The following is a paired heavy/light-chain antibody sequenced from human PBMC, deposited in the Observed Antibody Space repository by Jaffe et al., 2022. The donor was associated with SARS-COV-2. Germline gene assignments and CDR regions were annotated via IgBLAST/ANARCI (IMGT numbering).Light chain of an antibody. J-gene: IGKJ2*01. Sequence: EIVMTQSPATLSVSPGERATLSCRASQSVNSNLAWYQQIPGQAPRLLIYGASTRATGIPARFSGSGSGTEFTLTIGSLQSEDFAVYYCQQYNNWPPYTFGQGTKLEIK. CDR3: QQYNNWPPYT. CDR2: GAS. CDR1: QSVNSN. V-gene: IGKV3-15*01.
Heavy chain of an antibody. Sequence: QLQLQESGPGLVKPSETLSLTCTVSGGSISSSTYYWGWIRQPPGKGLEWIGSIYYSGSTYYNPSLKSRVAISVDTSKNQFSLKLSSVTAADMAVYYCARHGAYYYDSSGYRWFDPWGQGTLVTVSS. D-gene: IGHD3-22*01. CDR1: GGSISSSTYY. J-gene: IGHJ5*02. CDR2: IYYSGST. CDR3: ARHGAYYYDSSGYRWFDP. V-gene: IGHV4-39*01.